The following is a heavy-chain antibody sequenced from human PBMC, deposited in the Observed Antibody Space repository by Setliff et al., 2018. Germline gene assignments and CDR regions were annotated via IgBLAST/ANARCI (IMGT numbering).Heavy chain of an antibody. CDR2: INPNTGGT. V-gene: IGHV1-2*02. CDR3: ARVAIMGPPS. D-gene: IGHD3-16*01. Sequence: ASVKVSCKASGYTFTIYGINWVRQAPGQGLEWMGWINPNTGGTNYAQKFQGRVTMTRDTSITTAYMELSSLRSDDTAVYYCARVAIMGPPSWGQGTLVTVSS. CDR1: GYTFTIYG. J-gene: IGHJ5*02.